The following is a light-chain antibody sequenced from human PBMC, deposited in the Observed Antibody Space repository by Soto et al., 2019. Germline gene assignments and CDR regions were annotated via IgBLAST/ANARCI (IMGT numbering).Light chain of an antibody. CDR3: QQRSNWTPIT. Sequence: DILLTQSPATLSLSPGERATLSCRASQSVGSYLAWYQHKPGQAPRLLIHDASNRAPGIPARFSGSGSGTDFILTISTLESEDFGLYYCQQRSNWTPITFGRGTRLEIK. V-gene: IGKV3-11*01. CDR1: QSVGSY. J-gene: IGKJ5*01. CDR2: DAS.